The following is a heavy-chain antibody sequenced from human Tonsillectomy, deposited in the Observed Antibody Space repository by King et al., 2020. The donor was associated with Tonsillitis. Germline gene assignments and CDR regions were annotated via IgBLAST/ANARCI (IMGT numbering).Heavy chain of an antibody. CDR1: GGSFSGYY. J-gene: IGHJ5*02. Sequence: VQLQQWGAGLLKPSETLSLTCAVYGGSFSGYYWSWIRQPPGKGLEWIGEINHSGSTNYNPSLKSGVTISVDTSKNQFSLKLSSLTAADTAVYYCARQGCSSTSCYEAWFDPWGQGTLVTVSS. D-gene: IGHD2-2*01. CDR3: ARQGCSSTSCYEAWFDP. CDR2: INHSGST. V-gene: IGHV4-34*01.